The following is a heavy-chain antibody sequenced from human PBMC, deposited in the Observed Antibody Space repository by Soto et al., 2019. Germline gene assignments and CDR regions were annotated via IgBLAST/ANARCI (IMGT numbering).Heavy chain of an antibody. D-gene: IGHD5-12*01. CDR1: GGSISGYY. Sequence: SETLSLTCTVSGGSISGYYWSWIRQPPGKGLEWIGEINHSGSTNYNPSLKSRVTISVDTSKNQFSLKLSSVTAADTAVYYCARGRHGSDGYPFDYWGQGTLVTVSS. CDR3: ARGRHGSDGYPFDY. CDR2: INHSGST. J-gene: IGHJ4*02. V-gene: IGHV4-34*01.